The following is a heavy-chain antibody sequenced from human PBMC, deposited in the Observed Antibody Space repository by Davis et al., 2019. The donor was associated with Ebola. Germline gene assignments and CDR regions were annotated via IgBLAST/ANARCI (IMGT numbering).Heavy chain of an antibody. CDR3: ARRSVGGNGWFNP. D-gene: IGHD2-8*01. CDR2: IFYTGST. CDR1: GGSISTTSYY. J-gene: IGHJ5*02. Sequence: MPSETLSLTCTVSGGSISTTSYYWGWIRQPPGKGLEWIGSIFYTGSTFYNPSLKSRVSISVDTSKNQFSLKLSSVTAVDTAVYYCARRSVGGNGWFNPWGQGTLVTVSS. V-gene: IGHV4-39*01.